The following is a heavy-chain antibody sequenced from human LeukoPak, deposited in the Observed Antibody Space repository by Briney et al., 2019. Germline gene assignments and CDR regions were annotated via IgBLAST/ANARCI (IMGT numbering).Heavy chain of an antibody. CDR1: GGSIRRSSYY. J-gene: IGHJ4*02. CDR2: IYYTGST. Sequence: PSETLSLTCTVSGGSIRRSSYYWGWTRHPPGKGLEWIGSIYYTGSTYYNPALKSQITMSIDTSKNQFSLKLSSVTAADTAVYYCARDRSIGRSTLYFFDYWGQGTLVTVSS. D-gene: IGHD2-15*01. V-gene: IGHV4-39*07. CDR3: ARDRSIGRSTLYFFDY.